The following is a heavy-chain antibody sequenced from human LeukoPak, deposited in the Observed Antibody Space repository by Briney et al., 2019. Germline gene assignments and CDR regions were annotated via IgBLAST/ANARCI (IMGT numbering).Heavy chain of an antibody. CDR3: ARDGDVDTAMVTNWFDP. CDR2: INAGNGNT. J-gene: IGHJ5*02. CDR1: GYTFTSYA. D-gene: IGHD5-18*01. Sequence: ASVKVSCKASGYTFTSYAMHWVRQAPGQWLEWMGWINAGNGNTKYSQKFQGRVTITRDTSASTAYMELSSLRSEDTAVYYCARDGDVDTAMVTNWFDPWGQGTLVTVSS. V-gene: IGHV1-3*01.